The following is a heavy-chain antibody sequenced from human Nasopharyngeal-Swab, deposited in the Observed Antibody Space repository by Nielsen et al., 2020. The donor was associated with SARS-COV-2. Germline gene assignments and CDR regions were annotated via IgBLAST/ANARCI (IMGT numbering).Heavy chain of an antibody. CDR1: GGSISSSNW. CDR2: IYHSGST. Sequence: SETLSLTCAVSGGSISSSNWWSWVRQPPGKGLEWIGEIYHSGSTNYNPSLKSRVTISVDTSKNQFSPKLSSVTAADTAVYYCARALDYYDSSGYSSPAPYFDYWGQGTLVTVSS. J-gene: IGHJ4*02. CDR3: ARALDYYDSSGYSSPAPYFDY. V-gene: IGHV4-4*02. D-gene: IGHD3-22*01.